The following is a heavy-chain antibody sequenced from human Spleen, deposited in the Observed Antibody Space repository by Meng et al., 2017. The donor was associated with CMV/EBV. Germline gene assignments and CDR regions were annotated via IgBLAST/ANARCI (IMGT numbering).Heavy chain of an antibody. D-gene: IGHD3-10*01. V-gene: IGHV3-15*01. Sequence: GESLKISCAASGFTFSNAWMSWVRQAPGRGLEWVGRIKSKTDGGTTDYAAPVKGRFTISRDNAKTSLYLQMNSLRGEDTAVYYCARDRGIHGWFDPWGQGSLVTVSS. CDR3: ARDRGIHGWFDP. CDR1: GFTFSNAW. J-gene: IGHJ5*02. CDR2: IKSKTDGGTT.